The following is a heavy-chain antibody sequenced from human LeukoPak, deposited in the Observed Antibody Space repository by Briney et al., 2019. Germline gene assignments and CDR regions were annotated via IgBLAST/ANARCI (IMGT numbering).Heavy chain of an antibody. CDR1: GGSFSGYY. CDR3: ARSDGSSWYRD. CDR2: INHSGST. Sequence: PSETLSLTCAVYGGSFSGYYWSWIRQPPGKGLEWIGEINHSGSTNYNPSLKSRVTISVDTSKNQFSLKLSSVTAADTAVYYCARSDGSSWYRDWGQGTLVTISS. D-gene: IGHD6-13*01. J-gene: IGHJ4*02. V-gene: IGHV4-34*01.